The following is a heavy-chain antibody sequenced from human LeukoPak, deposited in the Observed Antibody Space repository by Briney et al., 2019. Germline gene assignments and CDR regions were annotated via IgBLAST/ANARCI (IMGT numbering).Heavy chain of an antibody. CDR3: ARVRGITIFGVVTQEYYMDV. CDR1: GFTFSDYY. CDR2: ISSSGSTI. V-gene: IGHV3-11*04. J-gene: IGHJ6*03. D-gene: IGHD3-3*01. Sequence: GGSLRLSCAASGFTFSDYYMSWIRQAPGKGLEWVSYISSSGSTIYYADSVKGRFTISRDNAKNSLYLQMNGLRAEDTAVYYCARVRGITIFGVVTQEYYMDVWGKGTTVTVSS.